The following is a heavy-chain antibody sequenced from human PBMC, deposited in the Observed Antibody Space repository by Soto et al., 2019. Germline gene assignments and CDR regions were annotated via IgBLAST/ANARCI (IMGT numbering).Heavy chain of an antibody. D-gene: IGHD2-15*01. CDR1: GGSISSYY. J-gene: IGHJ6*03. Sequence: LETLSLTCTVSGGSISSYYWSWIRQPPGKGLEWIGYIYYSGSTNYNPSLKSRVTISVDTSKNQFSLKLSSVTAADTAVYYCARRRKVVVAAPREIYYYYYYMDVWGKGTTVTVSS. V-gene: IGHV4-59*08. CDR2: IYYSGST. CDR3: ARRRKVVVAAPREIYYYYYYMDV.